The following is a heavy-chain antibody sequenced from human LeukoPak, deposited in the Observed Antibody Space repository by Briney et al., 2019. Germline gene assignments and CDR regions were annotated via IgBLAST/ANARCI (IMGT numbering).Heavy chain of an antibody. J-gene: IGHJ5*02. D-gene: IGHD3-10*01. CDR3: ARDPHYYGSGSYSKNNWFDP. Sequence: ASVKVSRKASGYTFTSYGISWVRQAPGQGLEWMGWISAYNGNTNYAQKLQGRVTMTTDTSTSTAYMELRSLRSDDTAVYYCARDPHYYGSGSYSKNNWFDPWGQGTLVTVSS. V-gene: IGHV1-18*01. CDR1: GYTFTSYG. CDR2: ISAYNGNT.